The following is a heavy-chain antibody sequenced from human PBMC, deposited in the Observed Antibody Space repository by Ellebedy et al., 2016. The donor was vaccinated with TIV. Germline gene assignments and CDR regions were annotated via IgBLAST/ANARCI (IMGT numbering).Heavy chain of an antibody. J-gene: IGHJ4*02. CDR1: GVSFSRYD. V-gene: IGHV3-23*01. D-gene: IGHD3-10*01. CDR2: ISGSGGST. Sequence: PGGSLRLSCAVPGVSFSRYDMNWVRQAPGKGLEWVSSISGSGGSTYYADSVKGRFTISRDNAKNSLYLQMNSLRAEDTAVYYCAIRGRYWGQGTLVTVSS. CDR3: AIRGRY.